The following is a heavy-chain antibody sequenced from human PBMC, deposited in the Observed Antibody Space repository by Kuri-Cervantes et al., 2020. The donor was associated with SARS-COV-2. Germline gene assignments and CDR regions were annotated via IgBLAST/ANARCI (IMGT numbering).Heavy chain of an antibody. Sequence: SETLSLTCTVSGGSISSSSYYWGWIRQPPGKGLEWIGSIYYSGSTNYNPSLKSRVTISVDTSKNQFSLKLSSVTAADTAVYYCAREGRSARQAYYYYMDVWGKGTTVTVSS. V-gene: IGHV4-39*07. CDR3: AREGRSARQAYYYYMDV. CDR1: GGSISSSSYY. CDR2: IYYSGST. D-gene: IGHD6-25*01. J-gene: IGHJ6*03.